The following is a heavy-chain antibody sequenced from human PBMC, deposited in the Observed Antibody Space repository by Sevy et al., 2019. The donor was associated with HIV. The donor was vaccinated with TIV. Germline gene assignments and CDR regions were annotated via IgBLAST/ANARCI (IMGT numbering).Heavy chain of an antibody. Sequence: GGCLRLSCAASEFTVSSSYMSWVRQAPGKGLEWVSILYSGGSTYYAASVKGRFAVSRDNSKNTLYLQMNSLRAEDTAVYYCARAGTGSYRAYFDYWGHGTLVTVSS. D-gene: IGHD1-26*01. CDR2: LYSGGST. J-gene: IGHJ4*01. V-gene: IGHV3-53*01. CDR1: EFTVSSSY. CDR3: ARAGTGSYRAYFDY.